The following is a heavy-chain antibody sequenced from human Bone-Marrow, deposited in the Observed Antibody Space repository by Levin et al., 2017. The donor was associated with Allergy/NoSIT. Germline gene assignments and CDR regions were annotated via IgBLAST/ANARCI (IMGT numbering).Heavy chain of an antibody. V-gene: IGHV3-9*01. CDR3: AKDMAPDFWSGYYGFDD. D-gene: IGHD3-3*01. CDR2: VSWNGGYI. J-gene: IGHJ4*02. CDR1: GFSFDDHA. Sequence: HPGGSLRLSCAASGFSFDDHAMHWVRQAPGKGLEWVAGVSWNGGYIGYVDSVKGRFTISRDNAKNSLYLQMISLRPEDTAVYYCAKDMAPDFWSGYYGFDDWGQGTLVAVSS.